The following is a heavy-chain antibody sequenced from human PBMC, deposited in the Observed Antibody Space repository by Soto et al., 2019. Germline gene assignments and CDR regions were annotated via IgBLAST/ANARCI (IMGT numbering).Heavy chain of an antibody. J-gene: IGHJ6*02. CDR2: IYYSGST. CDR1: GGSVSSGSYY. V-gene: IGHV4-61*01. Sequence: QVQLQESGPGLVKPSETLSLTCTVSGGSVSSGSYYWSWIRQPPGKGLEWIGYIYYSGSTNYNPPLKGRVTISVDTSKNQFSLKLSSVTAADTAVYYCARDRVGGGSSDYYYYGMDVWGQGTTVTVSS. CDR3: ARDRVGGGSSDYYYYGMDV. D-gene: IGHD2-15*01.